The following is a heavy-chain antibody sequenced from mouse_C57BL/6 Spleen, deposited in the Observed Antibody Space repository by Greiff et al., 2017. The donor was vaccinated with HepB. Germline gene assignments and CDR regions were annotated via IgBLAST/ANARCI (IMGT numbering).Heavy chain of an antibody. CDR3: TGEVVDY. CDR1: GFTFSNYW. V-gene: IGHV6-3*01. J-gene: IGHJ2*01. CDR2: IRLKSDNYAT. Sequence: DVKLQESGGGLVQPGGSMKLSCVASGFTFSNYWMNWVRQSPEKGLEWVAQIRLKSDNYATHYAESVKGRFTISRDDSKSSVYLQMNNLRAEDTGIYYCTGEVVDYWGQGTTLTVSS. D-gene: IGHD1-1*01.